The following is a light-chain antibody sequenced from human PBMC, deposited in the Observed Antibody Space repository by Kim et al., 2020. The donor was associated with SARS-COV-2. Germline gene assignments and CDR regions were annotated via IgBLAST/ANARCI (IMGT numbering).Light chain of an antibody. Sequence: VAPGQTASITCSEIKVRYEYGYWYQKGPGQFPIMDIYKHSNSGTAMSQRFSSSSIGNTATMTSSRTKTVDEADYYWQAWSSGNAVFGGGTQLTVL. CDR2: KHS. J-gene: IGLJ3*02. CDR3: QAWSSGNAV. CDR1: KVRYEY. V-gene: IGLV3-1*01.